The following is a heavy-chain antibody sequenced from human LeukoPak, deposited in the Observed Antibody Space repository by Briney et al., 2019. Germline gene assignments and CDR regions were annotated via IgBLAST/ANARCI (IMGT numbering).Heavy chain of an antibody. D-gene: IGHD1-26*01. V-gene: IGHV3-21*01. CDR3: ARDLVGTTRQLHY. CDR1: GFTFSSYS. J-gene: IGHJ4*02. Sequence: GGSLRLSCAASGFTFSSYSMNWVRQAPGKGLEGVTSISSSSTYADSVKGRFTISRDSAKNSLYLQMNSLRAEDTAVYYCARDLVGTTRQLHYWGQGTLVTVSS. CDR2: ISSSST.